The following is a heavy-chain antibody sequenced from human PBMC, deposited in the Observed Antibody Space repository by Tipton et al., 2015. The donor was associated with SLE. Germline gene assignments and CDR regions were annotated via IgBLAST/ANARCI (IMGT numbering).Heavy chain of an antibody. Sequence: TLSLTCVVYGGSFSGYYWSWIRQPPGKGLEWAGELNHGGSINYNPSLESRVTISLDTPKNQFSLRLSPVTAADTAVYYCVRDLAGIFDSWGQGTLVTVSS. CDR1: GGSFSGYY. J-gene: IGHJ4*02. V-gene: IGHV4-34*01. CDR2: LNHGGSI. CDR3: VRDLAGIFDS. D-gene: IGHD1-14*01.